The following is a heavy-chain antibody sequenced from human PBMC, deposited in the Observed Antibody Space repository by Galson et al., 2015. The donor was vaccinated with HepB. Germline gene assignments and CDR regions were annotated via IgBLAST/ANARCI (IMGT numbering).Heavy chain of an antibody. CDR3: AKDWRSNYEGDAFDI. Sequence: SLRLSCAASVFTFSDYGMHWVRQAPGKGLEWVAVITHDGTNKYYADSVKGRFTISRDKSKNTLYLEMNSLRSEDTAVYYCAKDWRSNYEGDAFDIWGLGTMVTVSS. CDR1: VFTFSDYG. D-gene: IGHD1-7*01. V-gene: IGHV3-30*18. J-gene: IGHJ3*02. CDR2: ITHDGTNK.